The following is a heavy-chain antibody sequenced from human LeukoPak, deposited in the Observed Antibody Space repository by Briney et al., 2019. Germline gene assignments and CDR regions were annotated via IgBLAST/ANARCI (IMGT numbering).Heavy chain of an antibody. V-gene: IGHV4-59*01. CDR2: IYYSGST. J-gene: IGHJ4*02. CDR1: GGSISSYY. CDR3: ARRYNWNDRWD. D-gene: IGHD1-1*01. Sequence: SETLSLTCTVSGGSISSYYWSWIRQPPGKGLEWIGYIYYSGSTNYNPSLKSRVTISVDTSKNQFSLKLSSVTAADTAFYYCARRYNWNDRWDWGQGTLVTVSP.